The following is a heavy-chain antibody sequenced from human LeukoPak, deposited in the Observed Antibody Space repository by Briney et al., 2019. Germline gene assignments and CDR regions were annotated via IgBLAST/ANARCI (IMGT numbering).Heavy chain of an antibody. Sequence: EPGASLRLSCIGSGFNFTYYAIYWVRQAPGKGLEWVAVVSYDGNDGYYADSVKGRFSISRDNSQNTVTLQMNNLRVDDTAIYYCAKLAWNDGSYYFDYWGQGTLVTVSS. CDR1: GFNFTYYA. J-gene: IGHJ4*02. V-gene: IGHV3-30*18. CDR2: VSYDGNDG. D-gene: IGHD1-1*01. CDR3: AKLAWNDGSYYFDY.